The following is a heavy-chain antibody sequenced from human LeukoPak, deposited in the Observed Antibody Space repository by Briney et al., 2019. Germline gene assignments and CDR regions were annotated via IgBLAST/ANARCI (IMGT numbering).Heavy chain of an antibody. V-gene: IGHV3-30*18. CDR2: ISYDGSNK. J-gene: IGHJ4*02. CDR3: AKGPLRGTAAAIDY. Sequence: GGSLRLSCAASGFTFSSYGMHWVRQAPGKGLEWVAVISYDGSNKYYADSVKGRFTISRDISTDTLWLQMDSLRTEDTAVYYCAKGPLRGTAAAIDYWGQGTLVTVSS. D-gene: IGHD2-2*01. CDR1: GFTFSSYG.